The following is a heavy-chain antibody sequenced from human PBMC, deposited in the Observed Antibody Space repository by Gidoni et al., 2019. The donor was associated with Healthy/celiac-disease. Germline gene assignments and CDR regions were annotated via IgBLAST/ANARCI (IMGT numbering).Heavy chain of an antibody. CDR1: GFTFSSYA. CDR2: ISSNGGST. D-gene: IGHD5-18*01. J-gene: IGHJ4*02. Sequence: EVQLVESGGGLVQPGGSLRLSCSASGFTFSSYAMHWVRQAPGKGLEYVSAISSNGGSTYYADSVKGRFTISRDNSKNTLYLQMSSLRAEDTAVYYCVKDLEYSYGPFDYWGQGTLVTVSS. V-gene: IGHV3-64D*06. CDR3: VKDLEYSYGPFDY.